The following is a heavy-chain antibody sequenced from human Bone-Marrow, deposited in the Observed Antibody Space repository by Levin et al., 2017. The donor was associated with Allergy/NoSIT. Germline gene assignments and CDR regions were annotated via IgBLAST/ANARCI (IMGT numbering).Heavy chain of an antibody. V-gene: IGHV3-66*01. Sequence: GESLKISCAASGFTVSGTDMSWLRQAPGKGLEWVSVIHSGDTTYYADSVKGRFTISRDNSKNTLSLQMNSLRVEDTAVYYCASRSVRFLGTPPSCFAWGYDGWGQGTTVTVSS. J-gene: IGHJ6*02. CDR1: GFTVSGTD. D-gene: IGHD3-3*01. CDR2: IHSGDTT. CDR3: ASRSVRFLGTPPSCFAWGYDG.